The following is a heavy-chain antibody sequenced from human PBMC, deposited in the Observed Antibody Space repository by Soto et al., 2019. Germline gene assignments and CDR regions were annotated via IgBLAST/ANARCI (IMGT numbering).Heavy chain of an antibody. CDR2: ISSSGSTI. CDR1: GFTFSSYE. CDR3: ARGVGSYYNWFDP. Sequence: GWSLRLSCAASGFTFSSYEMNWVRQAPGKGLEWVSYISSSGSTIYYADSVKGRFTISRDNAKNSLYLQMNSLRAEDTAVYYCARGVGSYYNWFDPWGQGTLVTVSS. V-gene: IGHV3-48*03. J-gene: IGHJ5*02. D-gene: IGHD1-26*01.